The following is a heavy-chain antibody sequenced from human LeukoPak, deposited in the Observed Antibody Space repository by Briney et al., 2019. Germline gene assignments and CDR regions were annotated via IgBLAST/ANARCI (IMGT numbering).Heavy chain of an antibody. CDR2: IYSGGSR. Sequence: GGSLRLSCAASGFTVSNNYMSWVRQAPGKGLEWVSVIYSGGSRYYADSVKGRFTISRDNSKNTLYLQMNSLRAEDTAVYYCARNGAGVRYYYALDVWGQGTTVTVSS. J-gene: IGHJ6*02. V-gene: IGHV3-53*01. D-gene: IGHD2-8*01. CDR1: GFTVSNNY. CDR3: ARNGAGVRYYYALDV.